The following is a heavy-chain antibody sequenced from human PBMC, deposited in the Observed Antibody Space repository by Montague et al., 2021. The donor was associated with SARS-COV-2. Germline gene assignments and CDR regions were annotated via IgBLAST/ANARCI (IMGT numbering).Heavy chain of an antibody. Sequence: SLRLSCAASGFTFSDHAMHWVRQAPGKGLEWVAAISDDGSRAYYADSVKGRFIISRDNSKSTLSLEVDSLRAEDTAVYYCARESGSFHDGGYFDYWGQGSLVTVSS. D-gene: IGHD1-26*01. CDR2: ISDDGSRA. V-gene: IGHV3-30*01. J-gene: IGHJ4*02. CDR1: GFTFSDHA. CDR3: ARESGSFHDGGYFDY.